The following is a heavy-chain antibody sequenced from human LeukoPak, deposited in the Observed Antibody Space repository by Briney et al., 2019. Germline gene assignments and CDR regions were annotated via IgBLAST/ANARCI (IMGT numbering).Heavy chain of an antibody. Sequence: SETPSLTCTVSGGSISSSNYYWGWIRQPPGKGLEWIGDIYYSGTTYYNPSLESRVTISVDTSKNQFSLKLNSVTAADTALYYCAKVGDYGYCTGSSCFSPFDYWGQGTLVTVSS. D-gene: IGHD2-15*01. CDR1: GGSISSSNYY. V-gene: IGHV4-39*07. CDR3: AKVGDYGYCTGSSCFSPFDY. CDR2: IYYSGTT. J-gene: IGHJ4*02.